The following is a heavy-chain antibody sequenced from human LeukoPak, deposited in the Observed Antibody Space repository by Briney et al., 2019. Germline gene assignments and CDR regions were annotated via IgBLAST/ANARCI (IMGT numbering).Heavy chain of an antibody. CDR2: INPNSGGT. D-gene: IGHD3-10*01. J-gene: IGHJ6*03. CDR1: GYTFTGYY. V-gene: IGHV1-2*02. Sequence: ASVKVSCKASGYTFTGYYMHWVRQAPGQGLEWMGWINPNSGGTNYAQKFQGRVTMTRDTSISTAYMELSRLRSDDTAYNSWERGTMVRGVKGYYYYMGGWGKGTTVTGSS. CDR3: ERGTMVRGVKGYYYYMGG.